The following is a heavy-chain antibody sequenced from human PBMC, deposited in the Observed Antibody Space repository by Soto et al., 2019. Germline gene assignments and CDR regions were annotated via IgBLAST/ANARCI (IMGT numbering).Heavy chain of an antibody. J-gene: IGHJ4*02. Sequence: SETLSLTCTVSGGSVTSDEGYWSWIRQSPGKGLEWIGYISNSGSTGYNPSLKTRLSMSVDRSKNQFTLRLTSVTAADTAVYLCATESGSTYGYFDYWGQGTQVTVSP. CDR1: GGSVTSDEGY. V-gene: IGHV4-30-4*01. D-gene: IGHD4-17*01. CDR2: ISNSGST. CDR3: ATESGSTYGYFDY.